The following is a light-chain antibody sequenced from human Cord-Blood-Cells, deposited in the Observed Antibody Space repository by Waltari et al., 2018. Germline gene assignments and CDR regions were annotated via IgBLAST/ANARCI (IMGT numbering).Light chain of an antibody. Sequence: SALTHPASVYGSPGQSIPISCTGTSSEVGGYNYVSWYQQHPGKAPKLMIYDVSNRPSGVSNRFSGSKSGNTASLTISGLQAEYEADYYCSSYTSSSTLVVFGGGTKLTVL. CDR2: DVS. CDR1: SSEVGGYNY. V-gene: IGLV2-14*01. J-gene: IGLJ2*01. CDR3: SSYTSSSTLVV.